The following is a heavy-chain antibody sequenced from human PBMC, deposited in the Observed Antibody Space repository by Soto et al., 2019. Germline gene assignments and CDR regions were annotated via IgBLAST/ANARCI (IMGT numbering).Heavy chain of an antibody. D-gene: IGHD3-22*01. Sequence: PSETLSLTCTVSGGSISTYYWSWIRQPPGKGLEWIGYIYYSGSTNYNPSLKSRVTISVDTSKNQFSLKLSSVTAADTAVYYCARQEVFNYDSSGYDYWGQGTLVTVSS. V-gene: IGHV4-59*08. CDR3: ARQEVFNYDSSGYDY. J-gene: IGHJ4*02. CDR2: IYYSGST. CDR1: GGSISTYY.